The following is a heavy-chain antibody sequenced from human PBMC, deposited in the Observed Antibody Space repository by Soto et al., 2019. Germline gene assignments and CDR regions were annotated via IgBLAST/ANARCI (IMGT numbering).Heavy chain of an antibody. CDR2: IDTDVSRT. D-gene: IGHD3-22*01. V-gene: IGHV3-74*01. CDR3: AKYQPMTQPRPYFDY. Sequence: PGGSLRLSCAASGFAFNKYWMHWVRQAPGKGLVWVSHIDTDVSRTTYADSVMGRFTISRDNAKNAVYLQMNSLRAEDTAIYYCAKYQPMTQPRPYFDYWGQGTLVTVSS. CDR1: GFAFNKYW. J-gene: IGHJ4*02.